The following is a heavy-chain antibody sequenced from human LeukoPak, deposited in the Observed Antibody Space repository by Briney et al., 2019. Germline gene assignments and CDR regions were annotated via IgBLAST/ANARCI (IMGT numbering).Heavy chain of an antibody. D-gene: IGHD2-15*01. V-gene: IGHV3-23*01. CDR1: VFTFSRYA. J-gene: IGHJ4*02. CDR2: ISTSGGST. CDR3: AKFKDRGSFDY. Sequence: PGGSLRLSCAASVFTFSRYAMSWVRQAPGKGLEWVSSISTSGGSTYYADSVKGRFTISRDNSKNTLSLQMNSLRAEDTAVYYCAKFKDRGSFDYWGQGTLVTVSS.